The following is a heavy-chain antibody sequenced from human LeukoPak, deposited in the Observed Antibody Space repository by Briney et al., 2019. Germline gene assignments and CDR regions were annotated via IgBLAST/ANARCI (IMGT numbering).Heavy chain of an antibody. CDR2: ISGSGGST. Sequence: GGSLRLSCAASRFTFSSYAVSWVRQAPGKGLEWVSAISGSGGSTYYADSVKGRFTISRDNSKNTLYLQMNSLRAEDTAVYYCARTSRIAAAGPDYYLDYWGQGTLVTVSS. D-gene: IGHD6-13*01. J-gene: IGHJ4*02. CDR1: RFTFSSYA. V-gene: IGHV3-23*01. CDR3: ARTSRIAAAGPDYYLDY.